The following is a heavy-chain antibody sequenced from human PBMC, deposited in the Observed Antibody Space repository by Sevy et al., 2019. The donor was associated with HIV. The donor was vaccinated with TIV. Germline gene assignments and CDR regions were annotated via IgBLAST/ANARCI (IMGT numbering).Heavy chain of an antibody. Sequence: GGSLRLSCAASGFTFSSYSMNWVRQAPGKGLEWVSSISSSSSYIYYADSVKGRFTISRDNAKNSLYLQMNSLRAEDTAVYYCAREYCSGGSCYSSYYYGMDVWGQGTTVTVSS. CDR3: AREYCSGGSCYSSYYYGMDV. J-gene: IGHJ6*02. CDR2: ISSSSSYI. CDR1: GFTFSSYS. D-gene: IGHD2-15*01. V-gene: IGHV3-21*01.